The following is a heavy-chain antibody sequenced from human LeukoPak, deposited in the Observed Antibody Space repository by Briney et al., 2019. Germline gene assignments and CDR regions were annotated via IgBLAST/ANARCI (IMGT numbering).Heavy chain of an antibody. CDR3: ARALFPGSGNNRIAY. CDR2: ISSTSSYT. CDR1: GFTFSDYY. V-gene: IGHV3-11*05. Sequence: GGSLTLSCAASGFTFSDYYMIWIRQAPGKGLEWVSYISSTSSYTNYADSVKGRFTISRDNAKNSLYLQMNSLRAEDTAVYYCARALFPGSGNNRIAYWGQGTLVTVSS. D-gene: IGHD3-10*01. J-gene: IGHJ4*02.